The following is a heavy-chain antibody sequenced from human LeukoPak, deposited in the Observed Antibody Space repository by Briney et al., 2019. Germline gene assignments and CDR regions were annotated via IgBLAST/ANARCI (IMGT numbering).Heavy chain of an antibody. CDR2: IYYSGIT. D-gene: IGHD4-23*01. J-gene: IGHJ6*02. V-gene: IGHV4-59*01. CDR1: GGSISSYY. CDR3: ARARWSGDYYYGMDV. Sequence: SETLSLTCTVSGGSISSYYWSWIRQPPGKGLEWIGYIYYSGITNYNPSLKSRVTISVDTSKNQFSMKLSSVTAADTAVYYCARARWSGDYYYGMDVWGQGTTVTVSS.